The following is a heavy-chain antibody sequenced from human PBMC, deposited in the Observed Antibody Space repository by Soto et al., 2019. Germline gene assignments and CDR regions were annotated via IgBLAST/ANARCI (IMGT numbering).Heavy chain of an antibody. Sequence: GGSLRLSCAASVFTFSSYAMHWVRQAPGKGLEWVAVISYDGSNKYYADSVKGRFTISRDNSKNTLYLQMNSLRAEDTAVYYCARDRAAQYSSSWWCGMDVWGQGTTVTVSS. J-gene: IGHJ6*02. CDR3: ARDRAAQYSSSWWCGMDV. CDR1: VFTFSSYA. CDR2: ISYDGSNK. D-gene: IGHD6-13*01. V-gene: IGHV3-30-3*01.